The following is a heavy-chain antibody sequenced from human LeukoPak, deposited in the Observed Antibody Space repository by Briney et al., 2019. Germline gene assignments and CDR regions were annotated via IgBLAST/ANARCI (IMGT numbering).Heavy chain of an antibody. D-gene: IGHD3-10*01. CDR1: GGSSGNYY. CDR3: ARGRFGDYCLDV. J-gene: IGHJ6*03. V-gene: IGHV4-4*07. CDR2: IYTSGST. Sequence: SETLSLTCTVSGGSSGNYYWSWIRQPAGKGLEWIGHIYTSGSTGYNPSLKSRVTMSVDTSKKQFSLYLSSVTAADTAVYYCARGRFGDYCLDVWGKGTTVTVSS.